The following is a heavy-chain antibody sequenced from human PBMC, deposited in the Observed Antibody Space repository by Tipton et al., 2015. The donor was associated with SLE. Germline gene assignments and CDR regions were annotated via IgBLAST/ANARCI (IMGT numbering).Heavy chain of an antibody. J-gene: IGHJ4*02. D-gene: IGHD6-13*01. CDR1: GGSFSGYY. CDR3: ARDSGSRAFDY. V-gene: IGHV4-34*10. Sequence: TLSLTCAVYGGSFSGYYWSWIRQPPGKGLEWIGEINHSRSTNYNPYLKSRVTMSVDTSKNQFSLNLSSVTAADTAVYYCARDSGSRAFDYWGQGTLVTVSS. CDR2: INHSRST.